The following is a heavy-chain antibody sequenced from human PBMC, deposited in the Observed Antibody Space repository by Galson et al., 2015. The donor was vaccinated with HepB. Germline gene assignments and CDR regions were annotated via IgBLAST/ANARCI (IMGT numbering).Heavy chain of an antibody. D-gene: IGHD3-22*01. CDR3: ARDDIGYYDSSGYPNY. Sequence: SLRLSCAASGFTFSSYGMHWVRQAPGKGLEWVAVIWYDGSNKYYADSVKGRFTISRDNSKNTLYLQMNSLRAEDTAVYYCARDDIGYYDSSGYPNYWGQGTLVTVSS. J-gene: IGHJ4*02. CDR1: GFTFSSYG. CDR2: IWYDGSNK. V-gene: IGHV3-33*01.